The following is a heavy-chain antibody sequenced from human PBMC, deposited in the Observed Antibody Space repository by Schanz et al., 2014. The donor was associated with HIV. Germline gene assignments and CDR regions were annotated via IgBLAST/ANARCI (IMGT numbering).Heavy chain of an antibody. CDR1: GFTFSNYA. CDR3: ARDGYNSMSRKVYYFDY. Sequence: VQLLESGGGLVQPGGSLNLSCAASGFTFSNYAMTWVRQAPGKGLEWVAVIWHDGRNKNYADSVKGRFTISRDNAQNLLFLQLSGLRAEDTAVYFCARDGYNSMSRKVYYFDYWGLGTQVTVST. J-gene: IGHJ4*02. CDR2: IWHDGRNK. D-gene: IGHD1-1*01. V-gene: IGHV3-33*08.